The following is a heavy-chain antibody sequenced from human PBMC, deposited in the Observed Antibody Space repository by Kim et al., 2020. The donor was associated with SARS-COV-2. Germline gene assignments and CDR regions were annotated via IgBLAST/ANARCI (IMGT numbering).Heavy chain of an antibody. Sequence: ASVKVCCKASGYTFTDYFMHLVRQAPGQGLEWMGWNNPNSGDTNYAQKFQGRVTLTRDTSVSTAYMDLTRLRADDTGVYYCARDKTNTWYGGADFWGQGTLVTVSS. CDR2: NNPNSGDT. J-gene: IGHJ4*02. D-gene: IGHD3-10*01. CDR3: ARDKTNTWYGGADF. V-gene: IGHV1-2*02. CDR1: GYTFTDYF.